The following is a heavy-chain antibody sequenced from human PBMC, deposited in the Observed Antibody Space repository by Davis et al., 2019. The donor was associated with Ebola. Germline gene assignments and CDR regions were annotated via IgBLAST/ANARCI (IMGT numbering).Heavy chain of an antibody. Sequence: PGGSLRLSCAASGFTFSRYWFHGVLQAPGQGPVWVLGINNDGNIIKYEDSVKGRFSIYSDNAKNTMYLQMNSLRDEDTAVYYCVRTTYGAPEYWGQGTLVTVSS. V-gene: IGHV3-74*03. CDR1: GFTFSRYW. D-gene: IGHD4-17*01. CDR3: VRTTYGAPEY. CDR2: INNDGNII. J-gene: IGHJ4*02.